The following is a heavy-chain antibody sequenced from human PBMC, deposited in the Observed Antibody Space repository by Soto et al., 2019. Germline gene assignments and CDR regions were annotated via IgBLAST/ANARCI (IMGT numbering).Heavy chain of an antibody. CDR2: IYSGGST. V-gene: IGHV3-53*04. Sequence: EVQLVESGGGLVQPGGSLRLSCAASGFTVSSNYMSWVRQAPGKGLEWVSVIYSGGSTYYADSVKGRFTISRHNSKNTLYLQMNSLRAEDTAVYYCARDSPGRYYYDSSGYYRYYYYYGMDVWGQGTTVTVSS. CDR1: GFTVSSNY. CDR3: ARDSPGRYYYDSSGYYRYYYYYGMDV. J-gene: IGHJ6*02. D-gene: IGHD3-22*01.